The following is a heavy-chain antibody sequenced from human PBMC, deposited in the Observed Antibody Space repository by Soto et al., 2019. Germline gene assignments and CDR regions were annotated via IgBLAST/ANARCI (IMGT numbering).Heavy chain of an antibody. CDR3: ARDRCGGSCYSLGWFYP. V-gene: IGHV3-48*02. D-gene: IGHD2-15*01. CDR2: ISSSSSTI. CDR1: GVTFSSYS. J-gene: IGHJ5*02. Sequence: GGPLRHSCAAAGVTFSSYSMNWVRQAPGKGLEWVSYISSSSSTIYYADSVKGRFTISRDNAKNSLYLQMNSLRDEDTAVYYCARDRCGGSCYSLGWFYPWGQGTLVTVSS.